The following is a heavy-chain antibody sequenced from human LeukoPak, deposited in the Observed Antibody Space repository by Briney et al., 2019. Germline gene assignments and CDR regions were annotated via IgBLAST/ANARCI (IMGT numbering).Heavy chain of an antibody. Sequence: GGPLTLSCAASGFTFRSYGMSWFRQAPGKGLEWVSAITYSGGNTYYADSVRGRFTISRDNSKSTLYLQMNSLSAEDTAVYYCAKDGTGCGGDCYSDYWGQGTLVTVSS. V-gene: IGHV3-23*01. D-gene: IGHD2-21*02. CDR1: GFTFRSYG. CDR2: ITYSGGNT. J-gene: IGHJ4*02. CDR3: AKDGTGCGGDCYSDY.